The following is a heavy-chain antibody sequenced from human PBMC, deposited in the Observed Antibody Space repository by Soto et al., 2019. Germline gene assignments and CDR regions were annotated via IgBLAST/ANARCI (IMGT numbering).Heavy chain of an antibody. CDR3: ARGVTMVRGVIIDWFDP. D-gene: IGHD3-10*01. V-gene: IGHV3-13*04. Sequence: EVQLVESGGGLVQPGGSLRLSCAASGFTFSSYDMHWVRQATGKGLEWVSTIGTAGDTYYPGSVKGRFTISRENAKKSLYLQINSLRAGDTAVYYCARGVTMVRGVIIDWFDPWGQGTLVTVSS. J-gene: IGHJ5*02. CDR2: IGTAGDT. CDR1: GFTFSSYD.